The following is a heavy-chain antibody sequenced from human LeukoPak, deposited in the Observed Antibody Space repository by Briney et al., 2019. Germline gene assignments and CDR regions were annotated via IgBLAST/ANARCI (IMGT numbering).Heavy chain of an antibody. D-gene: IGHD6-19*01. CDR2: INPNSGGT. CDR3: ARVAVAGTARQSEVDY. V-gene: IGHV1-2*02. J-gene: IGHJ4*02. Sequence: GASVKVSCKASGYTFTGYYMHWVRQAPGQGLEWMGWINPNSGGTNYAQKFQGRVTMTRDTSISTAYMELSRLRSDDTAVYYCARVAVAGTARQSEVDYWGQGTLVTVSS. CDR1: GYTFTGYY.